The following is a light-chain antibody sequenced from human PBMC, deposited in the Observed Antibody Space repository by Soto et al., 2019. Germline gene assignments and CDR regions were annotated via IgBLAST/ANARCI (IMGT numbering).Light chain of an antibody. J-gene: IGKJ3*01. V-gene: IGKV3-20*01. CDR2: GAS. CDR1: QSVSSSY. Sequence: EIVLTQSPGTLSLSPGERATLSCRASQSVSSSYLAWYQQKSGQAPRLLIYGASSRATGIPDRFSGSGSGTYFTLTISRLEPEVFAVYYCQQYGTSPRFTFAPGTKVNIK. CDR3: QQYGTSPRFT.